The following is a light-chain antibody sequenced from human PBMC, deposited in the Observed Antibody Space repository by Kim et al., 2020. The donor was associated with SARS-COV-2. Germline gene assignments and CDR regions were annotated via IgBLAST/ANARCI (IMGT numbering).Light chain of an antibody. V-gene: IGKV1-6*01. J-gene: IGKJ1*01. CDR1: QDITSD. CDR3: LQDRHYPRT. Sequence: ASVGERVTITCRASQDITSDLAWYQQRQGKAPRLLVYGASNLQNGVPSRFSGSRSGTDFTLTISSLQPEDFATYYCLQDRHYPRTFGQGTKVDIK. CDR2: GAS.